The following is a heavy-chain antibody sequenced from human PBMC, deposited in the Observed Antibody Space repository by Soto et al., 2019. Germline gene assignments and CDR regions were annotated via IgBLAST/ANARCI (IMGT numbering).Heavy chain of an antibody. CDR1: GGSISSYY. V-gene: IGHV4-59*01. D-gene: IGHD2-21*02. Sequence: SETLSLTCTVSGGSISSYYWSWIRQPPGKGLEWIGYIYYSGSTNYNPSLKSRVTISVDTSKNQFSLKLSSVTAADTAVYYCAREDDYSFDYWGQRTLVTVSS. CDR2: IYYSGST. CDR3: AREDDYSFDY. J-gene: IGHJ4*02.